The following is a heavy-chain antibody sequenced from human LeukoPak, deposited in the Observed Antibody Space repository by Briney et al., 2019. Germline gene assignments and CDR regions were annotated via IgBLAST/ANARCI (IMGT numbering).Heavy chain of an antibody. V-gene: IGHV3-33*01. D-gene: IGHD2-8*01. CDR3: ARLVTIMVAFDY. CDR2: IWYDGSNK. J-gene: IGHJ4*02. Sequence: GGSLRLSCAASGFTFSSYGMHWVRQAPGKGLEWVAVIWYDGSNKYYADSVKGRFTISRDNSKNTLYLQMNSLRAEDTAVYYCARLVTIMVAFDYWGQGTLVTVSS. CDR1: GFTFSSYG.